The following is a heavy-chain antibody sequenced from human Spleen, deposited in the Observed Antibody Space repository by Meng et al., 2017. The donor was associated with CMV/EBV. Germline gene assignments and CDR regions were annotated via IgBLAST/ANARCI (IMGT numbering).Heavy chain of an antibody. CDR3: ARGAYHGSRGYLTLNY. V-gene: IGHV1-8*03. Sequence: ASVKVSCKASGYTFTSYDINWVRQATGQGLEWMGWMNPNSGNTGYAQKFQGRVTITRNTSISTAYMELSSLRSEDTAVYYCARGAYHGSRGYLTLNYWGQGTLVTVSS. CDR2: MNPNSGNT. CDR1: GYTFTSYD. J-gene: IGHJ4*02. D-gene: IGHD3-22*01.